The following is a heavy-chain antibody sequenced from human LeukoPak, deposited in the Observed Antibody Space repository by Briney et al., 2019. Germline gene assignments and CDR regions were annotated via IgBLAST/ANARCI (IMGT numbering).Heavy chain of an antibody. J-gene: IGHJ4*02. V-gene: IGHV1-18*01. CDR2: IGAYNGNT. Sequence: ASVKVSCKASGYTFTNYGISWVRQAPGQGLEGMGWIGAYNGNTNYAQKLQGRVTMTTDTSTNTAYMELRSLRSDDTAVYYCARTEWEVPSLRDFDYWGQGTLVTVSS. CDR3: ARTEWEVPSLRDFDY. D-gene: IGHD1-26*01. CDR1: GYTFTNYG.